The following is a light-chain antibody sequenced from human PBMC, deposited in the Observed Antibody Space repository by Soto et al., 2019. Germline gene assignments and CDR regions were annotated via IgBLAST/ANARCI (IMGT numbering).Light chain of an antibody. J-gene: IGLJ1*01. CDR2: TNN. CDR3: AAWDDSLNAYV. CDR1: SSNIGSNT. Sequence: QAVVTQPPSASGTPGQRVTISCSGSSSNIGSNTVSWYLQLPGTAPKLLIYTNNQPSGVPDRFSGSKSGTSASLAISGLQSEDEADYYCAAWDDSLNAYVFGTGTKLTVL. V-gene: IGLV1-44*01.